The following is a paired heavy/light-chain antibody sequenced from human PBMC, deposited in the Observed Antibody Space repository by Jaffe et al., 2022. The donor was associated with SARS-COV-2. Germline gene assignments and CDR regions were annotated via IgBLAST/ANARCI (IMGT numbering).Heavy chain of an antibody. Sequence: QLQLQESGPGLVKPPETLSLTCTVSGGSISSRSYYWGWIRQPPGKGLEWIGSIYYSGTTYYNLSLKSRVTISVDTSKNQFSLKLNSVTAADTAVYFCARILVGGTYWYFDLWGRGTLVTVSS. J-gene: IGHJ2*01. CDR2: IYYSGTT. CDR1: GGSISSRSYY. D-gene: IGHD2-8*02. CDR3: ARILVGGTYWYFDL. V-gene: IGHV4-39*01.
Light chain of an antibody. Sequence: QSVLTQPPSVSGAPGQRVTISCTGSSSNIGAGFDVHWYQQLPGTAPKLLIYVNTNRPSGVPDRFSGSKSGTSASLAITGLQAEDEADYYCQSYDSSLSGAVFGGGTKLTVL. CDR1: SSNIGAGFD. J-gene: IGLJ2*01. CDR2: VNT. CDR3: QSYDSSLSGAV. V-gene: IGLV1-40*01.